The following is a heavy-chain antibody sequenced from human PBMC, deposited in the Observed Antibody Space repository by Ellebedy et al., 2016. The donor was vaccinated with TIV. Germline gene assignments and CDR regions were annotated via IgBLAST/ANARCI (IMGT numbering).Heavy chain of an antibody. CDR2: ISGYNGHT. CDR1: GYTFTSHY. V-gene: IGHV1-18*04. J-gene: IGHJ4*02. CDR3: ARETGYYDFFDF. Sequence: ASVKVSCKASGYTFTSHYIVWVRQAPGQGLEWMGGISGYNGHTKYAQKFQGRVTLTTETSSTTAYMELRNLRSDDTAVYFCARETGYYDFFDFWGQGTVVTVSS. D-gene: IGHD3-9*01.